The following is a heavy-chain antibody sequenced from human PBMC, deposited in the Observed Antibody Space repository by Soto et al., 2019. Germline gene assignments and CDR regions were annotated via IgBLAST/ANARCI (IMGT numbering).Heavy chain of an antibody. J-gene: IGHJ4*03. Sequence: QITLKESGPTLVTPTQTLTLTCSFSGFSLTSRPMGVGWIRQPPGKALEWLAVIYWDDDKRYSPALRSRLTITKGTSNNNVVLTVTNMDPVDTATYYCAHRLGGYTWNDGYLDYWGQGILVTVSS. CDR3: AHRLGGYTWNDGYLDY. D-gene: IGHD1-20*01. CDR1: GFSLTSRPMG. V-gene: IGHV2-5*02. CDR2: IYWDDDK.